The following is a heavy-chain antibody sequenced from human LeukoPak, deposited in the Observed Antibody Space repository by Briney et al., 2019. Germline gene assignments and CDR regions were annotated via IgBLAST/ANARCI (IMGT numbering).Heavy chain of an antibody. CDR1: GGSISSSSYY. V-gene: IGHV4-39*01. J-gene: IGHJ5*02. CDR2: IYYSGST. Sequence: SETLSLTCTVSGGSISSSSYYWGWIRQPPGKGLEWIGSIYYSGSTYYNPSLKSRVTISVDTSKNQFSLKLSSVTAADTAVYYCARALPDIVVVVAATRNWFDPWGQGNVVTVSS. CDR3: ARALPDIVVVVAATRNWFDP. D-gene: IGHD2-15*01.